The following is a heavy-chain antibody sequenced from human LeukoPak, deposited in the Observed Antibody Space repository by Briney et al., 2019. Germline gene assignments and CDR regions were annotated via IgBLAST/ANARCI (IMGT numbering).Heavy chain of an antibody. CDR3: ARGLYSDSSGSYRDY. J-gene: IGHJ4*02. CDR1: GFTFSSYS. V-gene: IGHV3-48*02. Sequence: GSLRLSCEASGFTFSSYSMNWVRQAPGKGLEWVSYISSSGSTIYYADSVKGRFTISRDNAKNSLYLQMNSLRDEDTAVFYCARGLYSDSSGSYRDYWGQGTLVTVSS. D-gene: IGHD3-22*01. CDR2: ISSSGSTI.